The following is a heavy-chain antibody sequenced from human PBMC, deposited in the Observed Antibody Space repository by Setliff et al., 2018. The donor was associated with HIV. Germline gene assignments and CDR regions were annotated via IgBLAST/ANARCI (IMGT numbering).Heavy chain of an antibody. CDR1: GGSISNGGYY. J-gene: IGHJ4*01. CDR3: AALTTGYYFDY. V-gene: IGHV4-31*03. Sequence: SETLSLTCHVSGGSISNGGYYWSWIRQHPGTGLEWIAYIYFSGSTYYNPSLKSRDTVSLDMSKNQFSLRLSSVTAADTAVYYCAALTTGYYFDYWGQGTLVTVSS. CDR2: IYFSGST. D-gene: IGHD4-17*01.